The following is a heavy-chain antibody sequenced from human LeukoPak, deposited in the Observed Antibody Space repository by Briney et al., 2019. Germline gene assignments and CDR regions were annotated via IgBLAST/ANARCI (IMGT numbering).Heavy chain of an antibody. V-gene: IGHV3-30*18. J-gene: IGHJ4*02. CDR1: GFTFSSYG. D-gene: IGHD3-10*01. CDR2: ISYDGSNK. CDR3: AKDLGLLWFGELSPFDY. Sequence: GGSLRLSCAASGFTFSSYGMHWVRQAPGKGLEWVAVISYDGSNKYYADSVKGRFTISRDNSKNTLYLQMNSLRAEDTAVYYCAKDLGLLWFGELSPFDYWGQGTLVTVSS.